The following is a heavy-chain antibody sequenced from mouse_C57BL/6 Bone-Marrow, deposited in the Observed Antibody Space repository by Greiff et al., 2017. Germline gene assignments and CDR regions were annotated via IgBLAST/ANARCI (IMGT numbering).Heavy chain of an antibody. CDR2: IDPSGSYT. J-gene: IGHJ4*01. Sequence: VQLQQPGAELVKPGASVKLSCKASDYTFTSYWMPWVQQRPGQGLEWIGEIDPSGSYTNYNQKFKGKATLTVDTSSSTAYLQLSSLTSEDSAVYYCASITTVVATGYYARDYGGQGTSVTVSA. V-gene: IGHV1-50*01. CDR3: ASITTVVATGYYARDY. CDR1: DYTFTSYW. D-gene: IGHD1-1*01.